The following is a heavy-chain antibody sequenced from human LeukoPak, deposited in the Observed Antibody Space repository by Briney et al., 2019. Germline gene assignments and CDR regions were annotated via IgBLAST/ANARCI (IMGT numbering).Heavy chain of an antibody. Sequence: AGVNVSCKASGDIFSKYGISWVRQAPGQGLEWMGWINPKTGDTKTAQNFQRWVTTTRDTAISTAYMELNRLALDDTAVYYSARVVYSHGYCDRVTCPNWFDPWGLGTLVTVSS. CDR3: ARVVYSHGYCDRVTCPNWFDP. J-gene: IGHJ5*02. CDR2: INPKTGDT. V-gene: IGHV1-2*04. D-gene: IGHD2-2*03. CDR1: GDIFSKYG.